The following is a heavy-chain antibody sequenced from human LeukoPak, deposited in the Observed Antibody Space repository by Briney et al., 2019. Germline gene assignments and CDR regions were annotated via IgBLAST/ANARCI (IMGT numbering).Heavy chain of an antibody. D-gene: IGHD6-19*01. V-gene: IGHV4-34*01. CDR2: INHSGST. J-gene: IGHJ3*02. CDR1: GGSFSGFY. CDR3: ARIPTNAVPSAHNGFDI. Sequence: PSETLSLTCAVYGGSFSGFYWTWIRQPPGKGLEWIGEINHSGSTNYNPSLESRVTISVDTSKNQFSLRLSSVTAADTSIYYCARIPTNAVPSAHNGFDIWGQGTMLTVSS.